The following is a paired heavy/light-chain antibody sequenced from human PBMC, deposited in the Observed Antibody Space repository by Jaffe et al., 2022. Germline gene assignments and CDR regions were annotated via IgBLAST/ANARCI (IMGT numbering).Light chain of an antibody. Sequence: QSALTQPRSVSGSPGQSVTISCTGTSSDVGGYNYVSWYQQHPGKAPKLMIYDVSKRPSGVPDRFSGSKSGNTASLTISGLQAEDEADYYCCSYAGSYPNYVFGTGTKVTVL. CDR2: DVS. V-gene: IGLV2-11*01. CDR3: CSYAGSYPNYV. J-gene: IGLJ1*01. CDR1: SSDVGGYNY.
Heavy chain of an antibody. CDR2: IYYSGST. CDR1: GGSVSSGSYY. CDR3: ARDLVREYSSFYPTPYNWFDP. J-gene: IGHJ5*02. V-gene: IGHV4-61*01. Sequence: QVQLQESGPGLVKPSETLSLTCTVSGGSVSSGSYYWSWIRQPPGKGLEWIGYIYYSGSTNYNPSLKSRVTISVDTSKNQFSLKLSSVTAADTAVYYCARDLVREYSSFYPTPYNWFDPWGQGTLVTVSS. D-gene: IGHD6-6*01.